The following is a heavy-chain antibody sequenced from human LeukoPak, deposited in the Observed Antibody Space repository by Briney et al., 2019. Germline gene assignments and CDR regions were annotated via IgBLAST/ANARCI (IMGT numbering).Heavy chain of an antibody. CDR1: GFTFNGYG. Sequence: GGSLRLSCAASGFTFNGYGMNWVRQAPGKGLEWVAYISSISSTIHYSDSVKGRFTISRDNAKNSLYLQMNSLRAVDTAVYYCARDGASYSNYEGNFDYWGQGTLVTVSS. CDR2: ISSISSTI. J-gene: IGHJ4*02. V-gene: IGHV3-48*01. CDR3: ARDGASYSNYEGNFDY. D-gene: IGHD4-11*01.